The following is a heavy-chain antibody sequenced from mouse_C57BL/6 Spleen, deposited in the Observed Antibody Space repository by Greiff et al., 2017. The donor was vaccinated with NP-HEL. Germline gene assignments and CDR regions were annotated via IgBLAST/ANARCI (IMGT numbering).Heavy chain of an antibody. CDR2: IWSGGST. J-gene: IGHJ4*01. CDR1: GFSLTSYG. Sequence: QVHVKQSGPGLVQPSQSLSITCTVSGFSLTSYGVHWVRQSPGKGLEWLGVIWSGGSTDYNAAFISRLSISKDNSKSQVFFKMNSLQADDTAIYYCARKVLTGTGAMDYWGQGTSVTVSS. D-gene: IGHD4-1*01. V-gene: IGHV2-2*01. CDR3: ARKVLTGTGAMDY.